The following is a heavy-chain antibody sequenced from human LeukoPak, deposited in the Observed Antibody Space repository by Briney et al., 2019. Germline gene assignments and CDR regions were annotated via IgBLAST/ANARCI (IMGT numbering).Heavy chain of an antibody. CDR1: GGTFSSYA. Sequence: SVKVSCKASGGTFSSYAISWVRQAPGQGLEWMGGIIPIFGTANYAQKFQGRVTITTDESTSAAYMELSSLRSEDTAVYYCAREGADFWSGYYFDYWGQGTLVTVSS. CDR3: AREGADFWSGYYFDY. V-gene: IGHV1-69*05. D-gene: IGHD3-3*01. CDR2: IIPIFGTA. J-gene: IGHJ4*02.